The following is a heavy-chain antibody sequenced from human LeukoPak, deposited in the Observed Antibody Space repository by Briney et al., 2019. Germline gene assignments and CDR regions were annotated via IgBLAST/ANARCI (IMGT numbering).Heavy chain of an antibody. D-gene: IGHD6-13*01. V-gene: IGHV4-34*01. CDR2: ISDSGST. Sequence: SETPSLTCAVYGGSFRGYYLNWIRQPPGKGLEWIGEISDSGSTNYNPSLKSRVTISVDTSKNHFSLKLSSVTAADTAVYYCARQRGMGSSWYYADHWGQGTLVTVSS. CDR3: ARQRGMGSSWYYADH. CDR1: GGSFRGYY. J-gene: IGHJ4*02.